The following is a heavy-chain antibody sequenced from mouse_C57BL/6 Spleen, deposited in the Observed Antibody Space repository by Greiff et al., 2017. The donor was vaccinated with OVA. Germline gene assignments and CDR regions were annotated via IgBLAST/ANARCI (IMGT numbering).Heavy chain of an antibody. V-gene: IGHV1-55*01. CDR2: IYPGSGST. Sequence: VQLQQPGAELVKPGASVKMSCKASGYTFTSYWITWVKQRPGQGLEWIGDIYPGSGSTNYNEKFKSKATLTVDTSSSTAYMQLSSLTSEDSAVYYCARDGVYDGYYGDYWGQGTTLTVSS. CDR3: ARDGVYDGYYGDY. D-gene: IGHD2-3*01. CDR1: GYTFTSYW. J-gene: IGHJ2*01.